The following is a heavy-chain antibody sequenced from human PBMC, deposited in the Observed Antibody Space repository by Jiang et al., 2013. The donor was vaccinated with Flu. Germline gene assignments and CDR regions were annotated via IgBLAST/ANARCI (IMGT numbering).Heavy chain of an antibody. V-gene: IGHV4-34*01. CDR2: INQSGSA. J-gene: IGHJ4*02. CDR1: GGSFSGYY. D-gene: IGHD2-15*01. Sequence: LLKPSETLSLTCAVYGGSFSGYYWSWIRQPPGKGLEWIGEISQSGSAIGEINQSGSAKYNPSLKSRVTISADTSRNQFSLKLRSVTAADTAIYYCVRELGYCSDGSCFGGTFDYWGQGSLVPVSS. CDR3: VRELGYCSDGSCFGGTFDY.